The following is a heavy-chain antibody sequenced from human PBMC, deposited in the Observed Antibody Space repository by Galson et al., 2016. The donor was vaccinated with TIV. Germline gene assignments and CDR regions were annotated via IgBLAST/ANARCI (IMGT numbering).Heavy chain of an antibody. J-gene: IGHJ6*02. CDR2: IYHSGST. V-gene: IGHV4-4*02. D-gene: IGHD2/OR15-2a*01. Sequence: SETLSLTCAVSGGSISSSNWWTWVRQPPGKGLEWIGEIYHSGSTNYNPSLKSRVTISVDKSKNQFPLKLSSVTAADTAVYYCARNSPHGPYYYGMDVWGQGTTVTVSS. CDR3: ARNSPHGPYYYGMDV. CDR1: GGSISSSNW.